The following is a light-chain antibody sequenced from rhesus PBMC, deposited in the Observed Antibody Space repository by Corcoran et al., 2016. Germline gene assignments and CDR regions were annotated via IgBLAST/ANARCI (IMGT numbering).Light chain of an antibody. CDR3: MKHKALPFT. J-gene: IGKJ3*01. Sequence: DIVMTQTPLSLPVTPGESASFSCRSSQSLLHTNGYTYLYWYLPKPGQSPQRLIYGGSNRASGVPDRFSGTGSGTDFTRKISKVEAGDVGLYFCMKHKALPFTFGPGTKLDIK. CDR1: QSLLHTNGYTY. V-gene: IGKV2-61*01. CDR2: GGS.